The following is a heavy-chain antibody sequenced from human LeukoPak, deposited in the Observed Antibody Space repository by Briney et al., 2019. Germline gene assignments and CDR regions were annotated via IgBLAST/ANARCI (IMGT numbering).Heavy chain of an antibody. CDR3: AREDYYGSGVNWFDP. Sequence: ASVKVSCKASGYTFTGYYMHWVRQSPGQGLEGMGWINPNSGGTNYAQKFQGRVTMTRDTSISTAYMELSRLRSDDTAVYYCAREDYYGSGVNWFDPWGQGTLVTVSS. CDR1: GYTFTGYY. D-gene: IGHD3-10*01. CDR2: INPNSGGT. V-gene: IGHV1-2*02. J-gene: IGHJ5*02.